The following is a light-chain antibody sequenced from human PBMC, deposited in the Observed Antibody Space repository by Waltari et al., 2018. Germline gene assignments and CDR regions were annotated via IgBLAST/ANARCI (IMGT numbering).Light chain of an antibody. CDR2: GNS. Sequence: QSVLTQPPSVSGAPGQRVTISCTGSSSTIGAGYDVHWYHHLPGTAPKLLIYGNSNRPSGVPSLLSGSKSGTSASLAIRGLQAEDEGDYYCQSYDSSLSGVVFGGGTKLTVL. J-gene: IGLJ2*01. CDR3: QSYDSSLSGVV. V-gene: IGLV1-40*01. CDR1: SSTIGAGYD.